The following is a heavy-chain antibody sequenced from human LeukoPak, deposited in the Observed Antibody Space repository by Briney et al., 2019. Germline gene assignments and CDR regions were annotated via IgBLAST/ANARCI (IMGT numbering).Heavy chain of an antibody. CDR3: ARRSWGSDFDY. D-gene: IGHD3-16*01. J-gene: IGHJ4*02. CDR1: GGSLSNYY. V-gene: IGHV4-59*01. CDR2: IYSSGST. Sequence: SETLSLTCSVSGGSLSNYYWTRIRQPPGKGLEWIGYIYSSGSTNYNPSPRSRVSISVDTSENQFSLNLSSVTAADTAVYYCARRSWGSDFDYWGQGALVTVSS.